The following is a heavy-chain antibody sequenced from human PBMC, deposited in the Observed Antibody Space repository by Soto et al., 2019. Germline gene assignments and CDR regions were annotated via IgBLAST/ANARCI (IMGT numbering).Heavy chain of an antibody. CDR1: GFTFSSYA. J-gene: IGHJ4*02. CDR3: SKHIGILTGTTDY. CDR2: ISGSGDST. D-gene: IGHD4-17*01. Sequence: GGSLRLSCAASGFTFSSYAMSWVRQAPGKGLEWVSDISGSGDSTYYADSVKGRFTISRDNSKNTLYLQMNSLRAEDTAVYYCSKHIGILTGTTDYWGQRTLVTVSS. V-gene: IGHV3-23*01.